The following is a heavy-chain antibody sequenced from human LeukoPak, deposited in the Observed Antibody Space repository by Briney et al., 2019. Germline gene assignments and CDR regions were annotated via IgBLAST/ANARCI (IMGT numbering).Heavy chain of an antibody. V-gene: IGHV4-31*03. CDR3: ARGYYDILTGYYPGPFDP. CDR1: GGSISSGGYY. CDR2: IYYSGST. J-gene: IGHJ5*02. Sequence: SETLSLTCTVSGGSISSGGYYWSWIRQHPGKGLEWIGYIYYSGSTYYNPSLKSRVTISVDTSKNQFSLKLSSVTAADTAVYYCARGYYDILTGYYPGPFDPWGQGTLVTVSS. D-gene: IGHD3-9*01.